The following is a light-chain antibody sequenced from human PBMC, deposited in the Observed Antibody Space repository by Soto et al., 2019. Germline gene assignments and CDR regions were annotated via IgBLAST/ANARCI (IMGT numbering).Light chain of an antibody. V-gene: IGKV1-5*01. J-gene: IGKJ1*01. CDR3: QQYNSYCT. CDR1: QSISSW. Sequence: DSQMTQSPSTLSASVGDRVTITCRASQSISSWLAWYQQKPGKAPKLLIYDASSLESGVPSRFSGSGSGTEFTLTISSLQPDDFATYYCQQYNSYCTFGQGTKVDIK. CDR2: DAS.